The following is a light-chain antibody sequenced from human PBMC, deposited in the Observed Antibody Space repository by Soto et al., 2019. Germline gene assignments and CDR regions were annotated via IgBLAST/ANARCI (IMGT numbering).Light chain of an antibody. CDR3: QQYNNWPSIT. CDR1: QSVRSN. J-gene: IGKJ5*01. Sequence: EIVMTQSLATLSVSPGERATLSCRASQSVRSNLAWYQQKPGQAPRLLIYGASTRATGIPARFSGSGSGTEFTLTISSLQSEDFAVYSCQQYNNWPSITFGQGTRLETK. CDR2: GAS. V-gene: IGKV3-15*01.